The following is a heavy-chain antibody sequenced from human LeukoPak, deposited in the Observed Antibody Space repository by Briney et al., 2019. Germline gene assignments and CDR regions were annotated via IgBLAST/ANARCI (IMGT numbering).Heavy chain of an antibody. D-gene: IGHD1-26*01. CDR3: ARSEQGELLR. V-gene: IGHV4-61*02. CDR1: GGSISSGSYY. Sequence: PSETLSLTCTVSGGSISSGSYYWSWIRQPAGKGLEWIGRIYTSGSTNYNPSLKSRVTISVDTSKNQFSLKLSSVTAADTAVYYRARSEQGELLRWGQGTLVTVSS. J-gene: IGHJ4*02. CDR2: IYTSGST.